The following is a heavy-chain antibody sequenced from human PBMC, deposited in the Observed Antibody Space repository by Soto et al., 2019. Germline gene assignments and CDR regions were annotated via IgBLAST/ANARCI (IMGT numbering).Heavy chain of an antibody. V-gene: IGHV1-69*02. CDR3: ARLASGSDDY. CDR2: NSPMVGIA. CDR1: GGTFSTYI. Sequence: QVQLVQSGAEVKKPGSSVRVSCKASGGTFSTYIISWVRQAPGQGLEWMGRNSPMVGIAIYAQKFQGRIAITADKSTSIAYLEVTSLRNEDTAVYYCARLASGSDDYWGQGTLITVSS. J-gene: IGHJ4*02. D-gene: IGHD1-26*01.